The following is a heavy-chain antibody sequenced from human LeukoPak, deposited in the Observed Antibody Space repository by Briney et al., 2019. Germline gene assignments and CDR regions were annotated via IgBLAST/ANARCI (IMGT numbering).Heavy chain of an antibody. CDR1: GFTFSSYS. CDR2: ISSSSSYI. CDR3: ARDEVAYCSGGSCYSTWFDP. J-gene: IGHJ5*02. V-gene: IGHV3-21*06. D-gene: IGHD2-15*01. Sequence: PGGSLRLSCAASGFTFSSYSMNWVRQAPGKGLEWVSSISSSSSYIYYADSVKGRFTISRDSAKNSLYLQMNSLRAEDTAVYYCARDEVAYCSGGSCYSTWFDPWGPGTLVTVSS.